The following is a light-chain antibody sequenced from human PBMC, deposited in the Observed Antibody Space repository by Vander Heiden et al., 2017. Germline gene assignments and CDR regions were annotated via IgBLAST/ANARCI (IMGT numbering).Light chain of an antibody. V-gene: IGKV4-1*01. J-gene: IGKJ4*01. CDR3: QQYYSTPLT. CDR1: LSVLYSSNNKNY. Sequence: DIVMTQSPDSLAVSLGARATINCKSSLSVLYSSNNKNYLAWYQHKPGQPPKLLIYWASTRESGVPERFSGSGSGTDFTLTISSLQAEDVAVYYCQQYYSTPLTFGGGTKVEIK. CDR2: WAS.